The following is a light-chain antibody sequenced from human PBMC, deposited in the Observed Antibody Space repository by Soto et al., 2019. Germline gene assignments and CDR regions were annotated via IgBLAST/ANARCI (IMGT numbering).Light chain of an antibody. Sequence: QSVLTQPASVSGSPVQSITISCTETSSDVGGYNYVSWYQQHPGKAPKLMIYDVSNRPSGVSNRFSGSKSGNTASLTISGLQAEDEADYYCSSYTSSSTLVFGTGTKVTVL. CDR2: DVS. CDR1: SSDVGGYNY. V-gene: IGLV2-14*01. CDR3: SSYTSSSTLV. J-gene: IGLJ1*01.